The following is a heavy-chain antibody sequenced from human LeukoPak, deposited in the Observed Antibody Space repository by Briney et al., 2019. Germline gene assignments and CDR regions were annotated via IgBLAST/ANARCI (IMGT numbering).Heavy chain of an antibody. V-gene: IGHV3-7*01. CDR1: GLTFNNYW. J-gene: IGHJ4*02. CDR3: ARDQSSSSGWYSPAVDY. D-gene: IGHD6-19*01. Sequence: GGSLRLSCEASGLTFNNYWMSWVRQAPGKGLEWVANINENGSEKYYVGSVKGRFTISRDNAKNSLYLQMNSLRAEDTAVYYCARDQSSSSGWYSPAVDYWGQGTLVTVSS. CDR2: INENGSEK.